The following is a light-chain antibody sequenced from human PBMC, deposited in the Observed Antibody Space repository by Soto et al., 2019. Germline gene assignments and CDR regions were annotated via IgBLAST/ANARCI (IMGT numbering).Light chain of an antibody. CDR3: SSYTSSSTPYWV. CDR1: SSDVGGYNY. Sequence: QSALTQPASVSGSPGQSITISCTGTSSDVGGYNYVSWYQQHPGKAPKLMIYEVSNRPSGVSNRFSGSKSGNTASLTISGLQAEDEADYYCSSYTSSSTPYWVFGGGTKLTAL. CDR2: EVS. V-gene: IGLV2-14*01. J-gene: IGLJ3*02.